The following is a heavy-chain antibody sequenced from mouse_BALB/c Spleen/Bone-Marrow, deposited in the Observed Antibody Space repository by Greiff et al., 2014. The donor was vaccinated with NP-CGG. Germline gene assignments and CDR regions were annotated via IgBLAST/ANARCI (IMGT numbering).Heavy chain of an antibody. J-gene: IGHJ3*01. CDR3: ARENYGSSPAY. CDR1: GYAFTSYN. Sequence: EVQLQESGPELVKPGASVKVSCKASGYAFTSYNMYWVKQSHGKSLEWIGYIYPYNGGTSYNKKFKGKATLTVDKSSSTAYMHLNSLTSEDSAVYYRARENYGSSPAYWGQGTLVTVSA. CDR2: IYPYNGGT. V-gene: IGHV1S135*01. D-gene: IGHD1-1*01.